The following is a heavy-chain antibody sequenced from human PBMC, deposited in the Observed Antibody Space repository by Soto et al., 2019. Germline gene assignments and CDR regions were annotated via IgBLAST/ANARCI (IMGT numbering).Heavy chain of an antibody. CDR3: ASGGWSDYFDF. CDR2: VSSGGST. V-gene: IGHV3-23*01. D-gene: IGHD6-19*01. CDR1: GFTFDIYV. Sequence: GGSLRLSCAASGFTFDIYVMSWVRQAPGKGLEWLSSVSSGGSTQYADSVEGRFTISRDSSRNTLYLQMDSLRGEDTALYYCASGGWSDYFDFWGQGTPVTVSS. J-gene: IGHJ4*02.